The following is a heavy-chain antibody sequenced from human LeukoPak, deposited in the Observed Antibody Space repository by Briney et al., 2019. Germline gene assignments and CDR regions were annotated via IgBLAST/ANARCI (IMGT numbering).Heavy chain of an antibody. V-gene: IGHV1-2*02. Sequence: ASVKVSCKASGYTFTGYYMHWVRQAPGQGLEWMGWINFNSGGTNYAQKFQGRVTMTRDTSISTVYMELRSLRSDDTAVYYCARDPGSGSSVDYWGQGTLVTVSS. J-gene: IGHJ4*02. D-gene: IGHD3-10*01. CDR2: INFNSGGT. CDR3: ARDPGSGSSVDY. CDR1: GYTFTGYY.